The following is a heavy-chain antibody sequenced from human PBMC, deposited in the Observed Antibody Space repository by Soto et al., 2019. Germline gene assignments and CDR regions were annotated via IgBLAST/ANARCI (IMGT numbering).Heavy chain of an antibody. Sequence: GGSLRLSCAASGFRFSGYGMHWVRQAPGKGLEWLAAISHDGSNKYYGDSVKGRFTISRDNSKNTLYLQINSLRAEDTAVYYCAKDSESEHNNGWPQGSWGQGTQVTVSS. CDR1: GFRFSGYG. CDR3: AKDSESEHNNGWPQGS. V-gene: IGHV3-30*18. CDR2: ISHDGSNK. J-gene: IGHJ5*02. D-gene: IGHD6-19*01.